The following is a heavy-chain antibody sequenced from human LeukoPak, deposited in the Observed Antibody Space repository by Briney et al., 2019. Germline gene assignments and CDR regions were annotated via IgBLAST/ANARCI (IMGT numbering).Heavy chain of an antibody. Sequence: SETLSLTCAVYGGSFSGYYWSWIRQPPGKGLEWIGEINHSGSTNYNPSLKSRVTISVDTSKNQFSLKLSSVTAADTAVYYCARRSFLPFDYWGQGTLVTVSS. CDR1: GGSFSGYY. CDR3: ARRSFLPFDY. J-gene: IGHJ4*02. V-gene: IGHV4-34*01. CDR2: INHSGST.